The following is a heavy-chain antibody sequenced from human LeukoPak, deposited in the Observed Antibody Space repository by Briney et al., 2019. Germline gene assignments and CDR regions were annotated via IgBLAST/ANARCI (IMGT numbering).Heavy chain of an antibody. J-gene: IGHJ4*02. D-gene: IGHD3-9*01. V-gene: IGHV1-2*02. CDR2: IHPNSGGT. Sequence: ASVRVSCKASGYTFTDYYLHWVRQAPGQGLEWMGWIHPNSGGTNYAQKFQGRVTMTRDTSISTAYLDLSRLRSEDTAVYYCARVLRYFDWSPFDYWGQGTLVTVSS. CDR3: ARVLRYFDWSPFDY. CDR1: GYTFTDYY.